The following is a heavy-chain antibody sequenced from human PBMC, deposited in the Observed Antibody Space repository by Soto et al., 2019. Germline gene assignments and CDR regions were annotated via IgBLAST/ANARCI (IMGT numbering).Heavy chain of an antibody. V-gene: IGHV3-53*01. CDR3: ARGGSSSPDYYYGMDV. J-gene: IGHJ6*02. CDR2: IYSGGST. Sequence: EVQLVDSGGGLIQPGGSLRLSCAASGFTVSSNYLSWVRQAPGKGLEWVSVIYSGGSTYYADSVKGRFTISRDNSKNTLYLQMNILRAEDTAVYYCARGGSSSPDYYYGMDVWGQGTTVTVSS. CDR1: GFTVSSNY. D-gene: IGHD6-13*01.